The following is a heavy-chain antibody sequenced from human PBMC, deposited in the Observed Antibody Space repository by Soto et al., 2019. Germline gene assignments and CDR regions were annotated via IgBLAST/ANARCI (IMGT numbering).Heavy chain of an antibody. CDR3: ARRAETNGWNGFGADKYYFDF. CDR2: MNPNTGNS. CDR1: GYTFTSYD. D-gene: IGHD1-1*01. J-gene: IGHJ4*02. Sequence: ASVKVSCKASGYTFTSYDIYWVRQATGQGLEWMGWMNPNTGNSGYAQKFQGRVTMTSDTSISTAHMELSSLRSEDTAVYYCARRAETNGWNGFGADKYYFDFWGQVILVTV. V-gene: IGHV1-8*01.